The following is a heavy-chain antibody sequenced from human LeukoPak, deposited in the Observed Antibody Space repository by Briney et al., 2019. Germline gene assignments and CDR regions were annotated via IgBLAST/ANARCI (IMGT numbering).Heavy chain of an antibody. CDR1: GFTFSTYS. D-gene: IGHD4-11*01. V-gene: IGHV3-48*01. CDR2: TSSSTSTI. CDR3: ARVPPYDYIDRFDR. Sequence: GGSLRLSCAASGFTFSTYSMNWVRQAPGKGLEWVSYTSSSTSTIYYADSVKGRFTISRDNAKNSLYLQMNILSAEDTAVYYCARVPPYDYIDRFDRWGQGTLVTVSS. J-gene: IGHJ5*02.